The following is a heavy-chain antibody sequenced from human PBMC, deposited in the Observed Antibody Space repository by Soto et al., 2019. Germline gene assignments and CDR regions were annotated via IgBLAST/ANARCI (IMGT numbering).Heavy chain of an antibody. D-gene: IGHD6-13*01. V-gene: IGHV1-3*01. Sequence: GAAVKVSCKASGYTFTSYGIHWVRPAPGQRLEWMGWINAANGDTKYSPKFQGRVTITSDTSASTAYMELSSLRSEDTAVYYCVRRHVSATGIDWFDPWGQGTLVTVSS. CDR2: INAANGDT. CDR1: GYTFTSYG. J-gene: IGHJ5*02. CDR3: VRRHVSATGIDWFDP.